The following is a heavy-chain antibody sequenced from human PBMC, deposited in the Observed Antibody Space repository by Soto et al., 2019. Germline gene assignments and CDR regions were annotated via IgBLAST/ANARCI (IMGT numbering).Heavy chain of an antibody. Sequence: QVQLVQSGAEVKKPGSSVKFSCKASGGTFSSYAISWVRQAPGQGLEWMGGIIPIFGTANYAQKFQGRVTITADKFTSTAYMELSSLRSEDTAVYYCALALSSGYYPPFAYWGQGTLVTVSS. CDR1: GGTFSSYA. CDR3: ALALSSGYYPPFAY. D-gene: IGHD3-22*01. CDR2: IIPIFGTA. V-gene: IGHV1-69*06. J-gene: IGHJ4*02.